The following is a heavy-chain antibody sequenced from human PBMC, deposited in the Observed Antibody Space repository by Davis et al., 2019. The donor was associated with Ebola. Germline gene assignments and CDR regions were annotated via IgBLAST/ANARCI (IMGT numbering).Heavy chain of an antibody. V-gene: IGHV1-18*01. CDR1: ERTFSNYT. D-gene: IGHD2-2*02. CDR3: ARDGSVAAIELDY. J-gene: IGHJ4*02. CDR2: ISAYNGNT. Sequence: ASVKVSCKDSERTFSNYTINWVRQAPGQGLEWMGWISAYNGNTNYAQRFQDRVTMTTDTSTNTAYMEVRSLRSDDTAVYYCARDGSVAAIELDYWGQGTLVTVSS.